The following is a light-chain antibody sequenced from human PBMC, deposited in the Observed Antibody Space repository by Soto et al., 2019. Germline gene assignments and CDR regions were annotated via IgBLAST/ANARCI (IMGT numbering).Light chain of an antibody. CDR3: QQYSKEST. J-gene: IGKJ2*01. Sequence: DVEMTQSPSTLPTSIGDRVTINCRASQNVSNWLAWYQQKPGKAPKLLIYKASRLESGVPSRFSAGGSGKDFPLTINSLQSDDFATYFCQQYSKESTFGQGTKLEIK. V-gene: IGKV1-5*03. CDR1: QNVSNW. CDR2: KAS.